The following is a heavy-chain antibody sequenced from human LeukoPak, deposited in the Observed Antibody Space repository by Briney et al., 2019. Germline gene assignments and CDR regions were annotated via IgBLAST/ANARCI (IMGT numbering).Heavy chain of an antibody. CDR3: ARASYCSGGSCYSDY. CDR1: GYTXTSYS. Sequence: ASVKVSCKASGYTXTSYSISWVRQAPGQGLEWMGWISAYNGNTIYAQKVKGRVTMTTDTSTNTAYMELRSLKSDDTAVYYCARASYCSGGSCYSDYWGQGTLVTVSS. V-gene: IGHV1-18*01. CDR2: ISAYNGNT. D-gene: IGHD2-15*01. J-gene: IGHJ4*02.